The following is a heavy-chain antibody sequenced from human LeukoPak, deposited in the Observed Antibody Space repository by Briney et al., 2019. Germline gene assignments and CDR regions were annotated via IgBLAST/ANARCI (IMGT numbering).Heavy chain of an antibody. J-gene: IGHJ4*02. CDR2: IYTGGGT. CDR3: ARDDVARAGVDY. D-gene: IGHD6-13*01. Sequence: PGGSLRLSCAASGFTVSSNYMTWVRQAPGKGLEWVSVIYTGGGTYYADPVKGRFTISRDNSKNTLYLQMNSLRAEDTAVYYCARDDVARAGVDYWGQGTLVTVSS. CDR1: GFTVSSNY. V-gene: IGHV3-53*01.